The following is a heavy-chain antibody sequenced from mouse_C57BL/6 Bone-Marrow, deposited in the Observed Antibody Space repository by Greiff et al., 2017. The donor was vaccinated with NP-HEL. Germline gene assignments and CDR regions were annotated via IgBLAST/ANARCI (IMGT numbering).Heavy chain of an antibody. CDR2: ISAGGGYT. Sequence: EVKLLESGGGLVKPGGSLKLSCAASGFTFSSYAMSWVRQTPEKRLEWVATISAGGGYTYYPDNVKGRFTISRDNAKNNLYLQMSQLKSGDTAMYYCAREYYGSRGYAMDDWGQGTSVTVAS. V-gene: IGHV5-4*01. D-gene: IGHD1-1*01. CDR3: AREYYGSRGYAMDD. CDR1: GFTFSSYA. J-gene: IGHJ4*01.